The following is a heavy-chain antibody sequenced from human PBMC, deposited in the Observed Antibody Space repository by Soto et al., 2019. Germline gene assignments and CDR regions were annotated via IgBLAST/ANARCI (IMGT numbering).Heavy chain of an antibody. CDR1: GFTFSSYW. V-gene: IGHV3-74*01. CDR3: ARDPSSSGNTVFDI. J-gene: IGHJ3*02. D-gene: IGHD3-22*01. CDR2: INSDGSST. Sequence: PSETLRLSCAASGFTFSSYWMHWVRQAPGKGLVWVSRINSDGSSTSYADSVKGRFTISRDNAKNTLYLQMNSLRAEDTAVYYCARDPSSSGNTVFDIWGQGTMVTVSS.